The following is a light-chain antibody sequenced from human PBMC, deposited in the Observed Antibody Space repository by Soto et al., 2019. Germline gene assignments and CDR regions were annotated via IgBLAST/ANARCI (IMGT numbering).Light chain of an antibody. CDR2: GAS. CDR1: QSVSSSY. J-gene: IGKJ5*01. V-gene: IGKV3-20*01. CDR3: QQYGISPIT. Sequence: EIVLNKSLGTLSLTKGERATLSCRASQSVSSSYLAWYQQKPGQAPRLLIYGASSRATGIPDRFSGSGSGTDFTLTISRLEPEDFAVYYCQQYGISPITFSHVTRLEIK.